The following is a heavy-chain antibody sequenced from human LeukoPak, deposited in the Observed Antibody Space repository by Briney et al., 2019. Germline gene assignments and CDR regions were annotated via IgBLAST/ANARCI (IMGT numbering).Heavy chain of an antibody. D-gene: IGHD6-19*01. CDR3: ARVLGTVVAGPYFDY. J-gene: IGHJ4*02. Sequence: PSETLSLTCAVSGGSISSGAYSWSWIRQPPRKGLEWIGYVYYSGGTYYNPSLKSRVTISVDTSKNQFSLKLSSVTAADTAVYYCARVLGTVVAGPYFDYWGQGTLVTVSS. CDR1: GGSISSGAYS. CDR2: VYYSGGT. V-gene: IGHV4-30-4*07.